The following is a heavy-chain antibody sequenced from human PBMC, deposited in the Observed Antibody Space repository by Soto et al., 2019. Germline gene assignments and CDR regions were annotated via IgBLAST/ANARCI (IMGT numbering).Heavy chain of an antibody. J-gene: IGHJ5*02. CDR1: GGSISSGDYY. CDR3: AREFGFTFGGVIAP. D-gene: IGHD3-16*01. CDR2: IYYSGST. V-gene: IGHV4-30-4*01. Sequence: SSETLSLTCTVSGGSISSGDYYWSWIRQPPGKGLEWIGYIYYSGSTYYNPSLKSRVTISVDTSKNQFSLKLSSVTAADTAVYYCAREFGFTFGGVIAPWGQGTLVTVSS.